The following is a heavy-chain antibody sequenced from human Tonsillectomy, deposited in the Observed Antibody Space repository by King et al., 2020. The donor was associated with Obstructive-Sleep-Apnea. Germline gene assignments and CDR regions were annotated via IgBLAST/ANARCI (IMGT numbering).Heavy chain of an antibody. Sequence: VQSGRSLRLSCAASGFTFSSYAMHWVRQAPGKGLEWVAVISYDGSNKYYADSVKGRFTISRDNSKNTLYLQMNSLRAEDTAVYYCASGYSSSWKTGGRRDYWGQGTLVTVSS. CDR2: ISYDGSNK. D-gene: IGHD6-13*01. CDR1: GFTFSSYA. CDR3: ASGYSSSWKTGGRRDY. J-gene: IGHJ4*02. V-gene: IGHV3-30*04.